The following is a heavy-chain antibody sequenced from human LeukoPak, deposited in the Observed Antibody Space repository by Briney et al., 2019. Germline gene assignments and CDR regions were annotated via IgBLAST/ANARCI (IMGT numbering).Heavy chain of an antibody. V-gene: IGHV3-21*01. CDR2: ISSSSSYI. CDR3: ASRSGWYGVSEDY. D-gene: IGHD6-19*01. J-gene: IGHJ4*02. Sequence: GSLRLSCAASGFTFSSYSMNWVRQAPGKGLEWVSSISSSSSYIYYADSVKGRFTISRDNAKNSLYLQMNSLRAEDTAVYYCASRSGWYGVSEDYWGQGTLVTVSS. CDR1: GFTFSSYS.